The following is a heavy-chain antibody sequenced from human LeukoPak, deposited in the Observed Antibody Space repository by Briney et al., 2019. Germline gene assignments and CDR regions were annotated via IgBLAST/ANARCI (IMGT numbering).Heavy chain of an antibody. CDR2: IYGSGST. Sequence: PSETLSLTCTVSGGSISSYYWSWIRQPPGKGLEWIGHIYGSGSTNYNPSLKSRITLSVDTSKNQFSLKLSSVTAADTAVYYCARGRFVYGSYRSRDAFDIWGQGTMVTVSS. CDR3: ARGRFVYGSYRSRDAFDI. D-gene: IGHD1-26*01. J-gene: IGHJ3*02. V-gene: IGHV4-59*01. CDR1: GGSISSYY.